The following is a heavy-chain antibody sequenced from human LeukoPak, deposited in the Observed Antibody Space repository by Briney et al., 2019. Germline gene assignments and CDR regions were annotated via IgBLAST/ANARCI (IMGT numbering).Heavy chain of an antibody. CDR1: GFTVSSNY. CDR3: AIKGGYYDFWSGYLDY. V-gene: IGHV3-53*01. D-gene: IGHD3-3*01. J-gene: IGHJ4*02. Sequence: PGGSLRLSCAASGFTVSSNYMSWVRQAPGKGLEWVSVIYTGVSTYYADSVKGRFAISRDNSKNTLYLQMNSLRAEDTAVYYCAIKGGYYDFWSGYLDYWGQGTLVTVSS. CDR2: IYTGVST.